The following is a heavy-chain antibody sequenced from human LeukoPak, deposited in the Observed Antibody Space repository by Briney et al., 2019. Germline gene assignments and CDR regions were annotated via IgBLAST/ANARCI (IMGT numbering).Heavy chain of an antibody. CDR2: ITSSGTYT. V-gene: IGHV3-21*04. J-gene: IGHJ6*03. CDR1: GFTFSNYN. CDR3: AKVIVVVVAAHMDV. Sequence: GGSLRLSCADSGFTFSNYNMNWVRQAPGKAMEWVSSITSSGTYTFYADSVKGRFTISRDNSKNTLYLQMNSLRAEDTAVYYCAKVIVVVVAAHMDVWGKGTTVTVSS. D-gene: IGHD2-15*01.